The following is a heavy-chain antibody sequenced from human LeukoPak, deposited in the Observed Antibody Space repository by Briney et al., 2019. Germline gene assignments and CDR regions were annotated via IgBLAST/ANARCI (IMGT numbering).Heavy chain of an antibody. CDR2: IRSKAYGGTT. CDR1: GFNFCDYA. CDR3: TTPPPVAGYYYYYYMDV. V-gene: IGHV3-49*04. Sequence: PGGSLRLSCTASGFNFCDYAVSWVRQAPGKGLEWVGLIRSKAYGGTTEYAACVKGRFTISRDDSKSIAYLQINSLKTEDTAVYYCTTPPPVAGYYYYYYMDVWGKGTTVTVSS. J-gene: IGHJ6*03. D-gene: IGHD6-19*01.